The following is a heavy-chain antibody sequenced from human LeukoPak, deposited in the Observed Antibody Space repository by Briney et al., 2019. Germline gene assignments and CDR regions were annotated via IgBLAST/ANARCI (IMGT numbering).Heavy chain of an antibody. V-gene: IGHV5-51*01. D-gene: IGHD5-18*01. CDR3: ARLVGTATSQWVFDY. Sequence: GESLKISCKGSGYSFTSYWIGWVRQMPGKGLEWMGIIYPGDSDTRYSPSFQGQVTISADKSISTAYLQWSSLKASDTAMYYCARLVGTATSQWVFDYWGQGTLVTVSS. J-gene: IGHJ4*02. CDR1: GYSFTSYW. CDR2: IYPGDSDT.